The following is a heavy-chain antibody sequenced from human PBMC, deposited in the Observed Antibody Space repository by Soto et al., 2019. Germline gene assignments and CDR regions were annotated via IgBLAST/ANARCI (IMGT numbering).Heavy chain of an antibody. CDR1: GGSVDNYH. CDR2: IHSSGYT. CDR3: ARLSHIFPVETYYYHSMDI. V-gene: IGHV4-59*02. D-gene: IGHD3-9*01. J-gene: IGHJ6*02. Sequence: ETLSLTCSVSGGSVDNYHWSWIRRPPGKGLEWVGYIHSSGYTNYNPSLRSRLTLSVDTSKNQFSLRVSPVTAADTAVYYCARLSHIFPVETYYYHSMDIWGHGITVTVSS.